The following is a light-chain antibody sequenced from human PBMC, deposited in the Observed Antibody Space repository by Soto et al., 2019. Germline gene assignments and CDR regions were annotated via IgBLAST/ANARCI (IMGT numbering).Light chain of an antibody. CDR2: DAS. Sequence: EIVLTQSPATLSFSPGERPTLSCRASQSVSSYLAWYQQKPGQAPRLLIYDASNRATGIPARFSGSGSGTDFTLTISSLEPEDFAVYYCQQRSNWPLTFGGGTKVDIK. CDR3: QQRSNWPLT. V-gene: IGKV3-11*01. CDR1: QSVSSY. J-gene: IGKJ4*01.